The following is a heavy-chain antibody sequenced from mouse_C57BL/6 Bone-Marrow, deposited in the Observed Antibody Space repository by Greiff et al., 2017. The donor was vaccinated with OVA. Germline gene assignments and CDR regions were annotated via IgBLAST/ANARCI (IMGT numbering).Heavy chain of an antibody. J-gene: IGHJ4*01. V-gene: IGHV1-80*01. CDR3: ARLGGVLSAMDY. Sequence: VKLVESGAELVKPGASVKISCKASGYEFSSYWMNWVKQRPGKGLEWIGQIYPGDGDTNYNGKFKGQATLTADKSSSTAYMQLSSRTSEDSAVYCCARLGGVLSAMDYWGQGTSVTVSS. CDR2: IYPGDGDT. D-gene: IGHD1-1*01. CDR1: GYEFSSYW.